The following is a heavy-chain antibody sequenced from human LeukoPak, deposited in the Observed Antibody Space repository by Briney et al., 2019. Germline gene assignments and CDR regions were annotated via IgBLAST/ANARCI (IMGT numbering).Heavy chain of an antibody. J-gene: IGHJ4*02. Sequence: PGGSLRLSCAASGFTFSSYAMSWVRQAPGKGLEWISAISGSGGSTYYADSVKDRFTISRDNSQNALYLQMNSLRAEDTAVYYCARDSTRFDYWGQGTLVTVSS. V-gene: IGHV3-23*01. CDR1: GFTFSSYA. CDR3: ARDSTRFDY. CDR2: ISGSGGST.